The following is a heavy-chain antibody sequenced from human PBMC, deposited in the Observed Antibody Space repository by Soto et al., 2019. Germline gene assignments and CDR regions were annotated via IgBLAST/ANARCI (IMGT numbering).Heavy chain of an antibody. Sequence: QVQPVQSEPEVKKPGSSVKVSCKASASTFTTSYVHWVRQAPGQGLDWMGAINHSGGTTMYAQKFQCRLTMSKDTSTNTVSMELRSLTSQDTAMYYWARGLTPSGYYMWGQGTLVTVSS. D-gene: IGHD3-3*01. CDR3: ARGLTPSGYYM. CDR2: INHSGGTT. V-gene: IGHV1-46*01. CDR1: ASTFTTSY. J-gene: IGHJ4*02.